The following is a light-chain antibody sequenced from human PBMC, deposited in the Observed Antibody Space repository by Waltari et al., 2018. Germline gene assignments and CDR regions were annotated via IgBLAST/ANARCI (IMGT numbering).Light chain of an antibody. CDR2: RSD. CDR3: ASWDDSLNGHWV. V-gene: IGLV1-44*01. CDR1: ASNIGRTL. J-gene: IGLJ3*02. Sequence: QSVLTQPPSASGTPGQRVTIPCSGTASNIGRTLVNWYQQFPGKAPKLLIYRSDLRPSGVPDRFSGSKSGTSASLAISGLQSEDEADYFCASWDDSLNGHWVFGGGTKVTVL.